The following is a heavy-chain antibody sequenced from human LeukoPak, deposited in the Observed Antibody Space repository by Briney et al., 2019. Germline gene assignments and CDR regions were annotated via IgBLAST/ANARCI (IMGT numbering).Heavy chain of an antibody. Sequence: ASVKVSCKASGYTFTGYYMHWVQQAPGQGLEWMGWINPNSGGTNYAQKFQGRVTMTRDTSISTAYMELSRLRSDDTAVYYCAREAYCGGDCYSFCFWGQGTLVTVSS. V-gene: IGHV1-2*02. J-gene: IGHJ4*02. CDR1: GYTFTGYY. D-gene: IGHD2-21*02. CDR3: AREAYCGGDCYSFCF. CDR2: INPNSGGT.